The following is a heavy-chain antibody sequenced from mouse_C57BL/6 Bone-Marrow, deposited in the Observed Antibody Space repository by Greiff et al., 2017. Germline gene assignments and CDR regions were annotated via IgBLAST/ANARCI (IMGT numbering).Heavy chain of an antibody. CDR1: GFTFSSYA. J-gene: IGHJ1*03. CDR2: ISDGGSYT. D-gene: IGHD1-1*01. V-gene: IGHV5-4*03. CDR3: ARGVLHRPPDV. Sequence: DVKLVESGGGLVKPGGSLKLSCAASGFTFSSYAMSWVRQTPEKRLEWVATISDGGSYTYYPDNVKGRFTISRDNAKHNLYLQMSHLKSEDTAMYYCARGVLHRPPDVWGTGTTVTVSS.